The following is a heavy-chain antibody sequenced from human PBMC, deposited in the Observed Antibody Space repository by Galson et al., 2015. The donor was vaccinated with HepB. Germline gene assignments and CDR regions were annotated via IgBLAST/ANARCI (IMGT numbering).Heavy chain of an antibody. D-gene: IGHD7-27*01. J-gene: IGHJ6*02. CDR2: ISNRGGST. V-gene: IGHV3-23*01. CDR3: ARLGSGSGGSYGMDV. Sequence: SLRLSCAASGFPFSDYGMSWVRQAPGKGLAWVSSISNRGGSTSYADSVKGRFTIYRDNFMTTVYLEMNSVRVDDTAIYYCARLGSGSGGSYGMDVWGQGTTVTVSS. CDR1: GFPFSDYG.